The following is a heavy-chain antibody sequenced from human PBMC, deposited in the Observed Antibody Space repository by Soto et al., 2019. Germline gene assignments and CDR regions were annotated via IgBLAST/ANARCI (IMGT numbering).Heavy chain of an antibody. CDR3: ARGAYYDSSGPPFQH. J-gene: IGHJ1*01. Sequence: RPSVKVSCKASGYTFTGYYMHWVRQAPGQGLEWMGWINPNSGGTNYAQKFQGRVTMTRDTSISTAYMELSRLRSDDTAVYYCARGAYYDSSGPPFQHWGQGTLVTVSS. CDR2: INPNSGGT. CDR1: GYTFTGYY. V-gene: IGHV1-2*02. D-gene: IGHD3-22*01.